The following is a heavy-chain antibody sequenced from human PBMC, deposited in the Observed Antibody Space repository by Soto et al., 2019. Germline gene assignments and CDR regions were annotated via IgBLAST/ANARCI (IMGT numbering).Heavy chain of an antibody. V-gene: IGHV1-69*02. Sequence: GASVKVSCKASGGTFSSYTISWVRQAPGQGLEWMGRIIPILGIANYAQKFQGRVTITADKSTSTAYMELSSLRSEDTAVYYCASTLFLEWLSTDYYYYMDVWGKGTTVTVSS. CDR2: IIPILGIA. J-gene: IGHJ6*03. CDR1: GGTFSSYT. D-gene: IGHD3-3*01. CDR3: ASTLFLEWLSTDYYYYMDV.